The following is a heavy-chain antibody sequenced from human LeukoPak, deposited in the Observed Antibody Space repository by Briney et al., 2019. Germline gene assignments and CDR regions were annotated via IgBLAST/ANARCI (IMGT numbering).Heavy chain of an antibody. CDR1: GYTFTGYY. D-gene: IGHD3-22*01. CDR2: INPNSGGT. Sequence: ASVKVSCKASGYTFTGYYMHWVRQAPGQGLEWMGWINPNSGGTNYAQKFQGRATMTRDTSISTAYMELSRLRSDDTAVYYCARGPYYYDSSGYYRPYYYYYYMDVWGKGTTVTISS. V-gene: IGHV1-2*02. CDR3: ARGPYYYDSSGYYRPYYYYYYMDV. J-gene: IGHJ6*03.